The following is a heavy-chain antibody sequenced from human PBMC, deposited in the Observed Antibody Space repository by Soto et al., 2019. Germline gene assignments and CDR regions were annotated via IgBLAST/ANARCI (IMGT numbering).Heavy chain of an antibody. J-gene: IGHJ4*02. Sequence: QLQLQESGPGLVKPSETLSLTCTVSGGSISSSSYYWGWIRQPPGKGLEWIGSIYYSGSTYYNPSLKSRVTISVDTSKNQCSLKLSSVTAADTAVYYCARRGSSWFSSGWHLYYFDYWGQGTLVTVSS. D-gene: IGHD6-13*01. CDR1: GGSISSSSYY. CDR2: IYYSGST. CDR3: ARRGSSWFSSGWHLYYFDY. V-gene: IGHV4-39*01.